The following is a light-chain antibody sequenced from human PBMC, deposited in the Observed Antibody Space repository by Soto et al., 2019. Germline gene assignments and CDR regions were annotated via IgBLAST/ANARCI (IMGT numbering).Light chain of an antibody. J-gene: IGKJ4*01. CDR1: QSISSY. CDR3: QQSYSTLIT. CDR2: AAS. V-gene: IGKV1-39*01. Sequence: DIPMTQSPSSLSASVGDRVTITCRARQSISSYLNWYQQKPGKAPKLLIYAASSLQSGVPSRFSGSGSGTDFTLTISSLQPEDFATYYCQQSYSTLITFGGGTKVEIK.